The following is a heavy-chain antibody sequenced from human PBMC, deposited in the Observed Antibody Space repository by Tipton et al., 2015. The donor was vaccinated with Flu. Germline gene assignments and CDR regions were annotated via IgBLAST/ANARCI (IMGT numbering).Heavy chain of an antibody. V-gene: IGHV4-34*01. J-gene: IGHJ4*02. CDR2: INHSGST. CDR3: ARGRGPWYGSGSYYARPFDY. CDR1: GGSFSGYY. D-gene: IGHD3-10*01. Sequence: TLSLTCAVYGGSFSGYYWSWIRQPPGKGLEWIGEINHSGSTNYNPSPKSRVTISVDTSKNQFSLKLSSVTAADTAVYYCARGRGPWYGSGSYYARPFDYWGQGTLVTVSS.